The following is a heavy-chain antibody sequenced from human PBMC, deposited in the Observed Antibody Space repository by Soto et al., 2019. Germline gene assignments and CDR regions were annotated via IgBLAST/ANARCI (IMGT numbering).Heavy chain of an antibody. V-gene: IGHV4-39*01. CDR3: ARLAGTTHY. D-gene: IGHD1-1*01. CDR2: IYYSGST. Sequence: PXETLSLTCTVSGGSISSSSYYWGWIRQPPGKGLEWIGSIYYSGSTYYNPSLKSRVTISVDTSKNQFSLKLSSVTAADTAVYYCARLAGTTHYWGQGTLVTVSS. CDR1: GGSISSSSYY. J-gene: IGHJ4*02.